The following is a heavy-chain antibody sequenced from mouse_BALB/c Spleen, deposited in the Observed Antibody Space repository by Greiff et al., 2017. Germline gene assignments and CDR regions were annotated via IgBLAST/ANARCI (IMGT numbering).Heavy chain of an antibody. J-gene: IGHJ2*01. CDR1: GYSITSDYA. CDR2: ISYSGST. CDR3: ARSRDSSGYDY. V-gene: IGHV3-2*02. Sequence: EVQLQESGPGLVKPSQSLSLTCTVTGYSITSDYAWNWIRQFPGNKLEWMGYISYSGSTSYNPSLKSRISITRDTSKNQFFLQLNSVTTEDTATYYCARSRDSSGYDYWGQGTTLTVSS. D-gene: IGHD3-2*01.